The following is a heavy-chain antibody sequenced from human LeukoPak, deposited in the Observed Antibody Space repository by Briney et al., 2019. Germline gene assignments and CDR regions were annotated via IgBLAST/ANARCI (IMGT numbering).Heavy chain of an antibody. CDR1: GFRFSDFY. V-gene: IGHV3-23*01. J-gene: IGHJ4*02. CDR3: AKGHRSSSTILAD. Sequence: GGSLRLSCAASGFRFSDFYMSWVRQAPGKGLEWVSAVSGSGGSTNYADSVKGQFTISRDNSKSTLYLQMNSLRADDSAVYYCAKGHRSSSTILADWGQGTLVTVSS. CDR2: VSGSGGST. D-gene: IGHD5/OR15-5a*01.